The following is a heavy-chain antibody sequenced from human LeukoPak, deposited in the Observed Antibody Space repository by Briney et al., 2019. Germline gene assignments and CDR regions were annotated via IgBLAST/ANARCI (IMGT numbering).Heavy chain of an antibody. Sequence: GESLKICCKGSGYSFTSYWIGWVRQMPGKGLEWMGIMYPGDSDTRYSPSSQGQVTISADKSISTAYLQWSSLKASDTAMYYCARLSYGSGSYYLTRIDYWGQGTLVTVSS. CDR3: ARLSYGSGSYYLTRIDY. CDR1: GYSFTSYW. J-gene: IGHJ4*02. D-gene: IGHD3-10*01. CDR2: MYPGDSDT. V-gene: IGHV5-51*01.